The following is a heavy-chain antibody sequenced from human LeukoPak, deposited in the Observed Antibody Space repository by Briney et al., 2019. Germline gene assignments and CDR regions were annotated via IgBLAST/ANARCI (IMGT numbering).Heavy chain of an antibody. CDR1: GFIFSDYY. D-gene: IGHD5-24*01. CDR3: ARDLRWLQLDY. V-gene: IGHV3-11*01. J-gene: IGHJ4*02. CDR2: ISSSGSTF. Sequence: GGSLRLSCTASGFIFSDYYMIWIRQAQGKGLEWVSYISSSGSTFYQADSVKGRFTISRDNAKNSLYLQMNSLRVEDTAVYYCARDLRWLQLDYWGQGTLVTVSS.